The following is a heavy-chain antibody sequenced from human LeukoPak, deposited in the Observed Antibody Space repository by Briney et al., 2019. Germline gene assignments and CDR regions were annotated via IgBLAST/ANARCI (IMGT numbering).Heavy chain of an antibody. CDR3: ARARGYSGYDWGFDY. CDR1: GGSISRYY. D-gene: IGHD5-12*01. Sequence: PSETLSLTCTVSGGSISRYYWSWTRQPPGKGLEWIGDIYYSGVTNYNPSLKSRVTISIDTSKNRFSLKLSSVTAADTAVYYCARARGYSGYDWGFDYWGQGTLVTVSS. CDR2: IYYSGVT. J-gene: IGHJ4*02. V-gene: IGHV4-59*01.